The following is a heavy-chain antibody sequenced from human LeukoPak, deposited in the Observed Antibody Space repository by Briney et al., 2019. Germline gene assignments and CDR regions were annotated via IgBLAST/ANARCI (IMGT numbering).Heavy chain of an antibody. J-gene: IGHJ4*02. D-gene: IGHD2-2*02. CDR1: GFTFTTYG. CDR2: ISSSGSTI. V-gene: IGHV3-48*04. CDR3: ARGPLLYGIDY. Sequence: SGGSLRLSCAASGFTFTTYGMNWVRQAPGKGLEWVSYISSSGSTIYYADSVKGRFTISRDNAKNSLYLQMNSLRAEDTAVYYCARGPLLYGIDYWGQGTLVTVSS.